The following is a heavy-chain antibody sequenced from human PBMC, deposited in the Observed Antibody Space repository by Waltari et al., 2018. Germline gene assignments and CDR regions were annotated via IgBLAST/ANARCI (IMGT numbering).Heavy chain of an antibody. Sequence: QVQLVQSGAEVKKPGSSVKVSCKASGGTFGSYAISWVRQAPGEGLEPPRGIIPIFGTAPNYAQKFQGRLTVTADESTATVDMDLSSLRSDDTAVYYCTRRELGGAFDPWGQGTLVTVSS. CDR2: IIPIFGTAP. D-gene: IGHD3-16*01. CDR3: TRRELGGAFDP. V-gene: IGHV1-69*12. J-gene: IGHJ5*02. CDR1: GGTFGSYA.